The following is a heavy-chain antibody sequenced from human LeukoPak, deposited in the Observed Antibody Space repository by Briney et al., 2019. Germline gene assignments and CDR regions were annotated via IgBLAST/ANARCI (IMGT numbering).Heavy chain of an antibody. V-gene: IGHV1-2*02. CDR3: ARDDGSGSDY. CDR1: GYTFTGYY. D-gene: IGHD3-10*01. J-gene: IGHJ4*02. Sequence: ASVKVSCKASGYTFTGYYMHWVRQAPGQGLEWMGWIYPNTGGTNSAQNFQGRVTMTRDTSISTAYMELSRLRSDDTAVYYCARDDGSGSDYWGQGTLVTVSS. CDR2: IYPNTGGT.